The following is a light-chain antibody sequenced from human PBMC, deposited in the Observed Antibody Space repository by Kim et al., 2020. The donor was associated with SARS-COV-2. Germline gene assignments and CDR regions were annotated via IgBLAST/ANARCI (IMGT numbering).Light chain of an antibody. J-gene: IGLJ7*02. V-gene: IGLV3-19*01. CDR1: SLRSYY. Sequence: SSELTQDPAVSVALGQTVRITCQGDSLRSYYATWYQQKPGQAPILVIYGKDNRPSGIPDRFSGSSSGNTDSLTITGTQAGDEADYYCNSRDSNDNVLFGGGTQLTAL. CDR2: GKD. CDR3: NSRDSNDNVL.